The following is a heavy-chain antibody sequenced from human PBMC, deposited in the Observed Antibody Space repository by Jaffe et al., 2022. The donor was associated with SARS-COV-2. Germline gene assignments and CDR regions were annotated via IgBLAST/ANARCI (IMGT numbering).Heavy chain of an antibody. V-gene: IGHV3-21*01. CDR1: GFTFSSYS. D-gene: IGHD2-2*01. Sequence: EVQLVESGGGLVKPGGSLRLSCAASGFTFSSYSMNWVRQAPGKGLEWVSSTSSSSSYIYYADSVKGRFTISRDNAKNSLYLQMNSLRAEDTAVYYCAKCSTTTCPPGGFDYWGQGTLVTVSS. J-gene: IGHJ4*02. CDR2: TSSSSSYI. CDR3: AKCSTTTCPPGGFDY.